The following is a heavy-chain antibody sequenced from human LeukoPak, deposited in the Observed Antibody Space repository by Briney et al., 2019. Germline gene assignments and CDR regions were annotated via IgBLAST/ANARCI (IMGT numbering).Heavy chain of an antibody. CDR3: ARGQLLQRN. D-gene: IGHD1-26*01. Sequence: SETLSLTCAVFGGPLSGYYWTWIRQPPGKGLEWIGEINHSGNTDYSPSLKSRVTISVDTSKNQFSLRLTSVTAADTAVYYCARGQLLQRNWGHGTLVTVSS. CDR2: INHSGNT. J-gene: IGHJ4*01. V-gene: IGHV4-34*01. CDR1: GGPLSGYY.